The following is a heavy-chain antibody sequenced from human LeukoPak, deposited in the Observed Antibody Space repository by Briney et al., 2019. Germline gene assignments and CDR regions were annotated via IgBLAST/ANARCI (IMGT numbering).Heavy chain of an antibody. CDR3: ARRQDSSGWYWYFDL. J-gene: IGHJ2*01. CDR2: VYYRGST. CDR1: GDSIGTYY. D-gene: IGHD6-19*01. Sequence: SETLSLTCTVSGDSIGTYYWSWIRQLPGKGLEWIGYVYYRGSTNYNPSLKSRVTISVDTSKNQFSLKLSSVTAADTAVYYCARRQDSSGWYWYFDLWGRGTLVTVSS. V-gene: IGHV4-59*08.